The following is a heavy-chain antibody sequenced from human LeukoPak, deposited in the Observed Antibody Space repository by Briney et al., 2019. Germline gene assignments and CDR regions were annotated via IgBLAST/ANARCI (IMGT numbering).Heavy chain of an antibody. CDR3: ARGGYYYDSSGYYYPSTFNY. CDR2: IIPIFGTA. Sequence: GASVKVSCKASGGTFSSYAISWVRQAPGQGLEWMGGIIPIFGTASYAQKFQGRVTITTDESTSTAHMELSSLRSEDTAVYYCARGGYYYDSSGYYYPSTFNYWGQGTLVTVSS. CDR1: GGTFSSYA. D-gene: IGHD3-22*01. J-gene: IGHJ4*02. V-gene: IGHV1-69*05.